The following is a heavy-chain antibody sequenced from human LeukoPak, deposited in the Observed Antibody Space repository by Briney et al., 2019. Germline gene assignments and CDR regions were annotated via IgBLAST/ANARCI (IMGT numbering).Heavy chain of an antibody. D-gene: IGHD5-12*01. Sequence: GGSLRLSCAASGFTFSSYAMSWVRQAPGKGLEWVSTISGGGAVTYYADSVKGRFTISRDNSKNTVYLQMNSLRAEDTAVYYCAKEPRVATIEIFDYWGQGTLVTVSS. CDR2: ISGGGAVT. CDR1: GFTFSSYA. CDR3: AKEPRVATIEIFDY. J-gene: IGHJ4*02. V-gene: IGHV3-23*01.